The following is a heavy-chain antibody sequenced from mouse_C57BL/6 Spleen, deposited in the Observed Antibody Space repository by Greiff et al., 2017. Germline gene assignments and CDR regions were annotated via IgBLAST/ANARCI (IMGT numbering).Heavy chain of an antibody. CDR1: GYSITSGYY. CDR2: ISYDGSN. D-gene: IGHD2-4*01. J-gene: IGHJ4*01. V-gene: IGHV3-6*01. Sequence: DVKLQESGPGLVKPSQSLSLTCSVTGYSITSGYYWNWIRQFPGNKLEWMGYISYDGSNNYNPSLKNRISITRDTSKNQFFLKLNSVTTEDTATYYCARYDYDVHYYAMDYWGQGTSVTVSS. CDR3: ARYDYDVHYYAMDY.